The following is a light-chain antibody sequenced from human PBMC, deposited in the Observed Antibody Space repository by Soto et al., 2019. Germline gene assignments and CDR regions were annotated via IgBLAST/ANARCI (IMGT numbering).Light chain of an antibody. CDR2: DDT. J-gene: IGLJ2*01. Sequence: SYELTQPPSVSVAPGQTARITCGGNNIGSKSVHWYRQKPGQAPVLVVSDDTDRPSGIPERFSGSKSANTANLTISGVEGGDEAEYYCHPWDIRSDQVVFGRGTKVTVL. V-gene: IGLV3-21*02. CDR1: NIGSKS. CDR3: HPWDIRSDQVV.